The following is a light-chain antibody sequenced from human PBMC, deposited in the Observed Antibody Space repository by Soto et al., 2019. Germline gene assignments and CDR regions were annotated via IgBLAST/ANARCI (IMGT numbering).Light chain of an antibody. V-gene: IGKV3-11*01. CDR1: QSISNN. CDR2: DAS. CDR3: QHRSSWPLT. Sequence: EIVLTQSPATLSLSPGERATLSCRASQSISNNLAWYQQKAGQAPRLLIYDASIRAIGIPARFSGSGSVTDFTLSISSLEPEDFAVYYCQHRSSWPLTFGGGTKVEIK. J-gene: IGKJ4*02.